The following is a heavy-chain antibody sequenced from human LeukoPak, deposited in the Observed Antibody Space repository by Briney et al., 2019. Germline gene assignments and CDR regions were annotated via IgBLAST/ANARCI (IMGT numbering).Heavy chain of an antibody. V-gene: IGHV3-33*01. Sequence: PGGSLRLSCAASGFTFSSYGMHWVRQAPGKGLEWVAVIWYDGSNKYYADSVKGRFTISRDNSKNTLYLQMNSLRAEDTAVYYCARDSFTMVRGVTPSVGYWGQGTLVTVSS. CDR2: IWYDGSNK. D-gene: IGHD3-10*01. J-gene: IGHJ4*02. CDR3: ARDSFTMVRGVTPSVGY. CDR1: GFTFSSYG.